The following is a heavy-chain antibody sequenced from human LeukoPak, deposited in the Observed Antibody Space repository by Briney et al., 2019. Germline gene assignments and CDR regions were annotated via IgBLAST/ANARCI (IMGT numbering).Heavy chain of an antibody. CDR3: VRGVGVSRFNYFDP. Sequence: GGSLRLSCAASGFTFSSFGMHWVRQAPGKGLEWVADIWYDASHKYYADSVKGRFTISRDNSKNTLFLQMNSLRDDDTAVYYCVRGVGVSRFNYFDPWGQGTLVIVSS. J-gene: IGHJ5*02. CDR1: GFTFSSFG. CDR2: IWYDASHK. V-gene: IGHV3-33*01. D-gene: IGHD6-13*01.